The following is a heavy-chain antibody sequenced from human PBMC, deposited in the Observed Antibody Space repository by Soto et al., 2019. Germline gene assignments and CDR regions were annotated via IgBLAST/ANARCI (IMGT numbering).Heavy chain of an antibody. D-gene: IGHD5-12*01. CDR2: MSPGNDNT. CDR3: ARGVAAGYDF. CDR1: GYIFTSYD. J-gene: IGHJ4*02. Sequence: ASVKVSCQASGYIFTSYDINWVRQAAGQGLEWMGWMSPGNDNTGYAQNFQGRVTMTRDTSIATAYMELSSLRFEDTAVYYCARGVAAGYDFWGQGTQVTVSS. V-gene: IGHV1-8*01.